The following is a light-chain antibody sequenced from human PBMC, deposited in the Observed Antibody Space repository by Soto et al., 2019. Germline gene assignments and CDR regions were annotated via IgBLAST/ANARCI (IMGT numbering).Light chain of an antibody. CDR3: QQRYKWPPIT. Sequence: EIVLTQSPATPSFSPGDRATFSCRASESVLSYLAWYQQKPGQAPRLLIYDTSNRATGVPARFSGSGSGTDFTLTISSLEPEDFAVYYCQQRYKWPPITFGQGTRLEIK. CDR1: ESVLSY. V-gene: IGKV3-11*01. J-gene: IGKJ5*01. CDR2: DTS.